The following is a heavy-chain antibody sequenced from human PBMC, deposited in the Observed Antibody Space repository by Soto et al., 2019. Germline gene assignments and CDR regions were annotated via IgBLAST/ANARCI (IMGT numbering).Heavy chain of an antibody. CDR2: IWYDGSNN. Sequence: QVQLVESGGGVVQPGRSLRLSCAASGFTFSSYGMHWVRQAPGKGLEWVAVIWYDGSNNYYADSVKGRFTISRDNSKNTLYLQMNSLRAEDTAVYYCARDAAYYDFWSGYSKNYYYYYGMDVWGQGTTVTVSS. J-gene: IGHJ6*02. D-gene: IGHD3-3*01. CDR3: ARDAAYYDFWSGYSKNYYYYYGMDV. V-gene: IGHV3-33*01. CDR1: GFTFSSYG.